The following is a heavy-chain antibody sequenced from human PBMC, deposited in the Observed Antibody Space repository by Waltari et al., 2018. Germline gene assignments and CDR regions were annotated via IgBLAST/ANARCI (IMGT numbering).Heavy chain of an antibody. CDR2: IYYSGST. V-gene: IGHV4-59*01. CDR1: GGSISSYY. Sequence: QVQLQESGPGLVKPSETLSLTCTVSGGSISSYYWSWIRQPPGKGLEWIGYIYYSGSTNYNPSLKSRVTISVDTSKNQFALKLSSVTAADTAVYYCARAGRGLFDYWGQGTLVTVSS. CDR3: ARAGRGLFDY. J-gene: IGHJ4*02.